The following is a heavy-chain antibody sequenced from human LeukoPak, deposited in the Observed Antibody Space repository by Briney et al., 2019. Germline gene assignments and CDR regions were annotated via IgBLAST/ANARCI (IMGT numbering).Heavy chain of an antibody. CDR3: AGQRITDFNAFDI. CDR2: IYYSGST. CDR1: GGSIRSSYYY. D-gene: IGHD3-10*01. Sequence: SETLSLTCTVSGGSIRSSYYYWGWIRQPPGKGLEWIGSIYYSGSTYYNPSLKSRVTISVDTSKNQFSLKLSSVTAADTAVYYCAGQRITDFNAFDIWGQGTMVTVSS. V-gene: IGHV4-39*01. J-gene: IGHJ3*02.